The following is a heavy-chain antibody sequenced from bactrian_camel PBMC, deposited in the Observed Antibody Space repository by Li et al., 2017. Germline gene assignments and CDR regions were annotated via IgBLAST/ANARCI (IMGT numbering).Heavy chain of an antibody. CDR2: LWIGGA. Sequence: HVQLVESGGGSVDAGGSLTLSCLFNGQPGENYCMGWFRQRPGKDREGVAVLWIGGAQTTYADSVKGRFIITRDKARDLVYLQMNGLQPEDTGMYYCAADQLYGTCRDVLDFPARGQGTQVTVSS. V-gene: IGHV3S55*01. J-gene: IGHJ4*01. D-gene: IGHD7*01. CDR1: GQPGENYC. CDR3: AADQLYGTCRDVLDFPA.